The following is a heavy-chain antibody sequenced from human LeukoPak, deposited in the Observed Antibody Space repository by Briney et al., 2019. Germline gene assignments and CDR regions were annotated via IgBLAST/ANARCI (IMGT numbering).Heavy chain of an antibody. Sequence: GGSLRLSCAASGFTFSSYEMIWVRQAPGKGLEWVSYISSSGSTIYYADSVKGRFTISRDNAKTSLYLQMNSLRVEDTAVYYCARTPGYYYYYMDVWGTGTTVTVSS. CDR1: GFTFSSYE. CDR2: ISSSGSTI. V-gene: IGHV3-48*03. CDR3: ARTPGYYYYYMDV. J-gene: IGHJ6*03.